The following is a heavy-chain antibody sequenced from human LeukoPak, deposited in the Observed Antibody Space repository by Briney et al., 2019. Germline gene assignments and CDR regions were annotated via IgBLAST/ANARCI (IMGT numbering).Heavy chain of an antibody. CDR2: IYTSGST. CDR1: GGSISSYY. J-gene: IGHJ4*02. Sequence: SETLSLTCTVSGGSISSYYWSWIRQPPGKGLEWIGYIYTSGSTNYNPSLKSRVTISVDTSKNQFPLKLSSVTAADTAVYYCATGYSSSWYYYWGQGTLVTVSS. CDR3: ATGYSSSWYYY. V-gene: IGHV4-4*09. D-gene: IGHD6-13*01.